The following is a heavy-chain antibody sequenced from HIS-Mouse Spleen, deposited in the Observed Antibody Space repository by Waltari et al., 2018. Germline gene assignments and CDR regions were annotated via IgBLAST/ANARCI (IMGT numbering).Heavy chain of an antibody. V-gene: IGHV4-34*01. Sequence: QVQLQQWGAGLLKPSETLSLTCAVYGGSFSGYYWSWIRQPPGKGLEWIGEINHSGSTTDNPALKSRVTISVDTSKNQFSLKLSSVTAADTAVYYCARGQGWGIDAFDIWGQGTMVTVSS. CDR2: INHSGST. CDR1: GGSFSGYY. J-gene: IGHJ3*02. CDR3: ARGQGWGIDAFDI. D-gene: IGHD3-16*01.